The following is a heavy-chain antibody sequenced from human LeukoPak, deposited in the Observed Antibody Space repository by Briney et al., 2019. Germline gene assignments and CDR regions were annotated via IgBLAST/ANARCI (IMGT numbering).Heavy chain of an antibody. CDR2: ISWNSGSI. D-gene: IGHD6-13*01. V-gene: IGHV3-9*01. CDR1: GFTFDDYA. J-gene: IGHJ5*02. Sequence: PGRSLRLSCAASGFTFDDYAMHWVRHAPGKCLEWVSGISWNSGSIGYADSVKGRFTISRDNAKSSLYLQMNSLRAEDTALYYCAKARGIAAQFDPWGQGTLVTVSS. CDR3: AKARGIAAQFDP.